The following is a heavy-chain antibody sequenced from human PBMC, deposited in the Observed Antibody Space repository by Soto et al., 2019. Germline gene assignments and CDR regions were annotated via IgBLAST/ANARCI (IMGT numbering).Heavy chain of an antibody. Sequence: GGSLRLSCAASGFTFSSYWMGWVRQAPGKGLEWVANIKQDGSEKYYVDSVKGRFTISRDNAKNSLYLQMNSLRAEDTAVYYCARDSYCSSTSCYADDFDIWGQGTMVTVSS. J-gene: IGHJ3*02. CDR3: ARDSYCSSTSCYADDFDI. D-gene: IGHD2-2*01. V-gene: IGHV3-7*01. CDR1: GFTFSSYW. CDR2: IKQDGSEK.